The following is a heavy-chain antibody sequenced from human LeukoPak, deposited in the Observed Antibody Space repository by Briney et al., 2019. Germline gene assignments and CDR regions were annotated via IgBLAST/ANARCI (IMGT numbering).Heavy chain of an antibody. CDR1: GFTFSSYA. J-gene: IGHJ4*02. D-gene: IGHD2-2*02. CDR2: ICGSGSST. CDR3: AKGGSASCFTRFDY. Sequence: PGGSLRLSCAAPGFTFSSYAMNWVRQAPGKGLEWVSAICGSGSSTYYADAVKGRFTISRDNSKNTLYLQMNSLRAEDTAVYYCAKGGSASCFTRFDYWGQGALVTVSS. V-gene: IGHV3-23*01.